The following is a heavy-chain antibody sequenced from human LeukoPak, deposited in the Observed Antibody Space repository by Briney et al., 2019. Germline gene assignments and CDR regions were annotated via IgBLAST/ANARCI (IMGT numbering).Heavy chain of an antibody. D-gene: IGHD2-15*01. CDR2: IIPYLCIA. J-gene: IGHJ6*02. CDR3: ARDGAADYYYYYGMDV. Sequence: ASQKVSCKASGGTFSSYAISWVRQGPGQGLEWMGRIIPYLCIADYAQKYQGRVTITADKSTSTAYMELSSLRSEDTAVYYCARDGAADYYYYYGMDVWGQGTTVTASS. CDR1: GGTFSSYA. V-gene: IGHV1-69*04.